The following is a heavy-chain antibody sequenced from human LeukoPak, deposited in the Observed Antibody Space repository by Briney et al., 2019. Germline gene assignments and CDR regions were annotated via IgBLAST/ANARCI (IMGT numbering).Heavy chain of an antibody. V-gene: IGHV1-8*01. CDR1: GYTFTSYD. CDR2: MNPNSGNT. Sequence: ASVKVSCKASGYTFTSYDINWVQQATGQGLEWMGWMNPNSGNTGYAQKFQGRVTMTRNTSISTAYMELSSLRSEDTAVYYCARGYWQQPPLFQHWGQGTLVTVSS. J-gene: IGHJ1*01. D-gene: IGHD6-13*01. CDR3: ARGYWQQPPLFQH.